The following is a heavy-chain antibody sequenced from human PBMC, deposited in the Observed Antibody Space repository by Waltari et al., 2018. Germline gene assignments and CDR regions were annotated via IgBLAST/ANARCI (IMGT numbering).Heavy chain of an antibody. CDR2: IYSGGST. J-gene: IGHJ4*02. V-gene: IGHV3-53*01. CDR3: VGTTVTAFDY. D-gene: IGHD4-17*01. CDR1: WLPVSSHY. Sequence: EVQLLESGGSLLQPGGSPSLSCAASWLPVSSHYMRWVRQAPGKGLGWVSVIYSGGSTYDADSVKGRFTISRDNSKNTLYLQMNSLRAEDTAVYYCVGTTVTAFDYWGQGTLVTVSS.